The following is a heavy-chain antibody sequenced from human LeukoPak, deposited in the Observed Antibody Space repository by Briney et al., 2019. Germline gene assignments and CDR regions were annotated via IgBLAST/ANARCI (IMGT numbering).Heavy chain of an antibody. CDR1: GFTFSSYG. J-gene: IGHJ6*03. Sequence: GRSLRLSCAASGFTFSSYGMHWVRQAPGKGLEWVAVIWYDGSNKYYADSVKGRFTISRDNSKNTLYLQMNRLRAEDTAVYYCAREEHDYYYYYMDVWGKGTTVTVSS. D-gene: IGHD1/OR15-1a*01. CDR3: AREEHDYYYYYMDV. CDR2: IWYDGSNK. V-gene: IGHV3-33*01.